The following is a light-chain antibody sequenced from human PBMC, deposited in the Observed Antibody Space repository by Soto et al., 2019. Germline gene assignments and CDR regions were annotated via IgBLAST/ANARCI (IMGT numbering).Light chain of an antibody. CDR1: IMDVVAYNF. V-gene: IGLV2-14*01. CDR3: SSYTTSAPYV. Sequence: QSVLSQPSSVSGSPGQSSTISCTGNIMDVVAYNFVSLYQHHPGRAPKLIIYEVTIRPSGVSNRFSGSKSGNTASLTISGLQAEDEADYYCSSYTTSAPYVFGSGTKVTVL. J-gene: IGLJ1*01. CDR2: EVT.